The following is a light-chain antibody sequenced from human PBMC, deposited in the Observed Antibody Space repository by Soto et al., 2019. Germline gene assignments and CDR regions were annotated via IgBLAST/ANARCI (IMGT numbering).Light chain of an antibody. CDR1: QSISSNS. Sequence: EIVLTQSPGTLSLSPGERATLSCRASQSISSNSLAWYQQKPGQAPRLLIHAASSRATGIPDRFSGSGSGTAFTLIISRLEPDDFAVFYCQQYGGTALYTFGQGTKLEIK. CDR3: QQYGGTALYT. V-gene: IGKV3-20*01. J-gene: IGKJ2*01. CDR2: AAS.